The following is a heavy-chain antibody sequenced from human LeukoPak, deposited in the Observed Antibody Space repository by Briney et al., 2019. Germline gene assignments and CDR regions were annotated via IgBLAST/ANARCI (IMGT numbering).Heavy chain of an antibody. CDR1: GYTFNTYG. CDR2: ISPFNGNT. Sequence: ASVRVSCKAAGYTFNTYGISWVRQAPGQGLEYIGWISPFNGNTDYAHSVQGRATMTTDTSTSTAYMDLRGLRSDDTAVYYCARDREQWVPLGSLDFWGQGTTVTVSS. CDR3: ARDREQWVPLGSLDF. D-gene: IGHD6-19*01. V-gene: IGHV1-18*01. J-gene: IGHJ3*01.